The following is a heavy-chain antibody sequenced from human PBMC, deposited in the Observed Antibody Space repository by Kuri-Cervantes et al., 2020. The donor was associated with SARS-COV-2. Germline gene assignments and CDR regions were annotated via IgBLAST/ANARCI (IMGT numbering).Heavy chain of an antibody. V-gene: IGHV3-9*01. CDR3: AKDFSTWYFMDV. J-gene: IGHJ6*03. CDR1: GFTFSSYA. CDR2: ITWNGGDL. D-gene: IGHD6-13*01. Sequence: GGSLRLSCAASGFTFSSYAMNWVRQAPGKGLEWVSGITWNGGDLGYADSVKGRFTISRDNGKSSLYLQMNSLRTDDTAVYFCAKDFSTWYFMDVWGRGTTVTVSS.